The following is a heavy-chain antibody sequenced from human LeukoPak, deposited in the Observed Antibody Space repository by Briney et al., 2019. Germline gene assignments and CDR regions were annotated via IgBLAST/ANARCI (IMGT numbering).Heavy chain of an antibody. J-gene: IGHJ6*04. D-gene: IGHD3-9*01. CDR3: ARDNALTGAYYYYYYGMDV. CDR2: IYYSGST. CDR1: GGSVSSGSYY. V-gene: IGHV4-61*01. Sequence: PETLSLTCTVSGGSVSSGSYYWSWIRQPPGKGLEWIGYIYYSGSTNYNPSLKSRVTISVDTSKNQFSLKLSSVTAADTAVYYCARDNALTGAYYYYYYGMDVWGKGTTVTVSS.